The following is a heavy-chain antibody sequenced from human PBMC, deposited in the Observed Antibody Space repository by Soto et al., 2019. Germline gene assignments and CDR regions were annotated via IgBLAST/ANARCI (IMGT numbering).Heavy chain of an antibody. Sequence: PGESLKISCKGSGYSFFINWIGWVRQMPGKGLEWVGIIYPADSETRYSPSFQGQVTISVDKSINTAYLQWSSLKASDTAMYYCARRPWLSGYYDYWGQGTLVTVSS. CDR3: ARRPWLSGYYDY. J-gene: IGHJ4*02. D-gene: IGHD3-22*01. CDR1: GYSFFINW. V-gene: IGHV5-51*01. CDR2: IYPADSET.